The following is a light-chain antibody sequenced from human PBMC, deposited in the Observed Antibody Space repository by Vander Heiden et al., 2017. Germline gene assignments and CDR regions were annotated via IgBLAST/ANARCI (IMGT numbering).Light chain of an antibody. CDR3: QQSYSTPRMYT. CDR1: QSISSY. CDR2: AAS. Sequence: DIQMTQSPSSLSASVGDRVTITCRASQSISSYLNWYQQKPGKAPKLLIYAASSLQSVVPSRFSGSGSGTDFTLTISSLQPEDFATYYCQQSYSTPRMYTFGQGTKLEIK. V-gene: IGKV1-39*01. J-gene: IGKJ2*01.